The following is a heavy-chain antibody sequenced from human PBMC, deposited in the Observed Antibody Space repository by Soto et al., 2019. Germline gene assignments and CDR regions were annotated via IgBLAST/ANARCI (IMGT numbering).Heavy chain of an antibody. CDR1: GGSISSYY. D-gene: IGHD4-17*01. V-gene: IGHV4-59*08. Sequence: TSETLSLTCTVSGGSISSYYWSWIRQPPGKGLEWIGYIYYSGSTNYNPSLKSRVTISVDTSKNQFSLKLSSVTAADTAVYYCARHADGDYIDYWGQGTLVTVSS. CDR3: ARHADGDYIDY. J-gene: IGHJ4*02. CDR2: IYYSGST.